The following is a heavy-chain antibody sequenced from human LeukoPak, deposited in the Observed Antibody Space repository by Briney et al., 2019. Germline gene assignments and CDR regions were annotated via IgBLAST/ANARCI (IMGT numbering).Heavy chain of an antibody. V-gene: IGHV3-21*01. J-gene: IGHJ6*03. CDR3: ARVGRYQYSSSWYGDYYYYYYMDV. CDR2: ISSSSSYI. CDR1: GFTFCSYS. Sequence: KPGGSLRLSCAVSGFTFCSYSMNCVRQAPGKGLEWVSSISSSSSYIYYADSVKGRFTISRDNAKNSLYLQMNSLRAEDTAVYYCARVGRYQYSSSWYGDYYYYYYMDVWGKGTTVTISS. D-gene: IGHD6-13*01.